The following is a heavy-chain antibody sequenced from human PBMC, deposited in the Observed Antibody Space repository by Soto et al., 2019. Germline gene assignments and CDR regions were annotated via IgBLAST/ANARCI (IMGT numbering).Heavy chain of an antibody. D-gene: IGHD1-26*01. V-gene: IGHV3-23*01. CDR2: ISGSGGST. J-gene: IGHJ4*02. CDR3: AKEYTSTSRGSFDY. CDR1: GFTFSSYA. Sequence: HPGGSLGLSCAASGFTFSSYAVSWVRPAPGKGLEWVSAISGSGGSTYYADSVKGRFTISRDNSKNTLYLQMNSLRAEDTAVYYCAKEYTSTSRGSFDYWGQGALVTVSS.